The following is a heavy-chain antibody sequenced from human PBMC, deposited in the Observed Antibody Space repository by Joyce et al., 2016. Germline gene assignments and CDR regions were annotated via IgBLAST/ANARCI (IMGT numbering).Heavy chain of an antibody. J-gene: IGHJ4*02. CDR2: MSYDGSHQ. CDR3: TRSSRTGYTAGWPDFDY. D-gene: IGHD2-2*02. CDR1: EFGFSSHA. V-gene: IGHV3-30*03. Sequence: QVPLLESGGGVAQPGRSLRLSCAASEFGFSSHAMHWVRQAPGKGLEVVAVMSYDGSHQYYADSVRGRFTISRDNSQNTLYLQMNSLRVEDTAVYYCTRSSRTGYTAGWPDFDYWGQGTLVTVSS.